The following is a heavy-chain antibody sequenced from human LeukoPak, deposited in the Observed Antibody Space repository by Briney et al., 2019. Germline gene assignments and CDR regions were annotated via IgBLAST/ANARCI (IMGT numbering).Heavy chain of an antibody. D-gene: IGHD3-10*01. J-gene: IGHJ6*03. CDR3: ARDKGDYYSYYMDV. V-gene: IGHV3-23*01. Sequence: PGGSLRLSCAASGFTFSSYGMSWVRQAPGKGLEWVSAISGSGGSTYYADSVKGRFTISRDNAKNSLYLQMNTLRAEDTAVYYCARDKGDYYSYYMDVWGKGTTVTVSS. CDR2: ISGSGGST. CDR1: GFTFSSYG.